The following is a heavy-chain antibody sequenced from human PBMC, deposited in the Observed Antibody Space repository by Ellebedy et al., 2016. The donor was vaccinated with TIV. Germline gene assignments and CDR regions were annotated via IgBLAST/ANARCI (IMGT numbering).Heavy chain of an antibody. V-gene: IGHV4-39*01. Sequence: GSLRLXCTVSGGSISSRSYHWGWIRQSPGKGLEWIGSMYYDGNIYYNPTLKSRVTISVDTSKNQFSLNLTSVTAADTAVYYCARQVGATPPDFWGQGTLVTVSS. D-gene: IGHD1-26*01. CDR3: ARQVGATPPDF. J-gene: IGHJ4*02. CDR1: GGSISSRSYH. CDR2: MYYDGNI.